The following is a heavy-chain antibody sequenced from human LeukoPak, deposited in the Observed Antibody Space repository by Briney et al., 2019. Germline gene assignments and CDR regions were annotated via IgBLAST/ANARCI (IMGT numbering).Heavy chain of an antibody. CDR2: ISAYNGNT. CDR1: GYTFTSYG. Sequence: ASVKVSCKASGYTFTSYGISWVRQAPAQGLEWMAWISAYNGNTDYAQNLRGRVTMTTDTSTSTAYMELRSLRSDDTAAYYCSRDSVDGSGTYYNDSPDYWGRGSLVTVSS. J-gene: IGHJ4*02. D-gene: IGHD3-10*01. V-gene: IGHV1-18*01. CDR3: SRDSVDGSGTYYNDSPDY.